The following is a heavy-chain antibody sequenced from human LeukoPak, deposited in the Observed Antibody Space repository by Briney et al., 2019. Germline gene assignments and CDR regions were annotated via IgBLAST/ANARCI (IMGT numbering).Heavy chain of an antibody. V-gene: IGHV3-9*01. CDR1: GLTFSIHW. CDR2: ISWNSGSI. D-gene: IGHD3-10*01. CDR3: AKDGRSFGYYYGSGSQDYYYMDV. Sequence: PGGSLRLSCAASGLTFSIHWMNWVRQAPGKGLEWVSGISWNSGSIGYTDSVKGRFTISRDNAKNSLYLQMNSLRAEDTALYYCAKDGRSFGYYYGSGSQDYYYMDVWGKGTTVTISS. J-gene: IGHJ6*03.